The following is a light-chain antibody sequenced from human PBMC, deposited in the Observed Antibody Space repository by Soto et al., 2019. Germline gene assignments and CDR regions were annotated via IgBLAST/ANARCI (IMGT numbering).Light chain of an antibody. Sequence: TLSCRASQSVTSSYLAGYQQKPGQAPRLLIYGASNRATGIPDRFSGSGSGTDFTLTISGLESEDIAVYYCQQYGSSPLTFGGGTKVDIK. CDR1: QSVTSSY. CDR2: GAS. J-gene: IGKJ4*01. CDR3: QQYGSSPLT. V-gene: IGKV3-20*01.